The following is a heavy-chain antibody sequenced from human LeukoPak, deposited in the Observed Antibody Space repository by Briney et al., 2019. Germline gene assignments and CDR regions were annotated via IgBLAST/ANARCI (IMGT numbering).Heavy chain of an antibody. CDR3: ARDRYDILTGLYGMDV. Sequence: SETLSLTCTVSGGSISSYYWSWIRQPPGKGLEWIGYIYYSGSTNYNPSLKSRVTISVDTSKNQFSLKLSSVTAADTAVYYCARDRYDILTGLYGMDVWGQGTTVTVSS. CDR1: GGSISSYY. CDR2: IYYSGST. V-gene: IGHV4-59*01. D-gene: IGHD3-9*01. J-gene: IGHJ6*02.